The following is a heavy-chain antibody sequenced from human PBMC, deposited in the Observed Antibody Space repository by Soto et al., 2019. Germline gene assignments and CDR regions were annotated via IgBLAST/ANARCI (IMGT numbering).Heavy chain of an antibody. D-gene: IGHD6-13*01. J-gene: IGHJ6*02. CDR2: IYYSGTT. V-gene: IGHV4-39*01. CDR3: ARASIAAAGTRNYYYYYGMDV. Sequence: SETLSLTCTVSGGTLSSNSYYWAWIRQPPGKGLEWIGNIYYSGTTYYNPSLKSRVTISVDTSKNQFSLKLSSVTAADTAVYYCARASIAAAGTRNYYYYYGMDVWGQGTTVTVSS. CDR1: GGTLSSNSYY.